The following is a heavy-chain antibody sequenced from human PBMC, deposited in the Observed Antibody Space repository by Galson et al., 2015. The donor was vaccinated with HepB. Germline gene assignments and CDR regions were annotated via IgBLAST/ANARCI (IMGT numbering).Heavy chain of an antibody. CDR2: IDPTDSST. J-gene: IGHJ6*02. D-gene: IGHD3-16*02. Sequence: QSGAEVKEPGESLRISCEGSGYTFTAYWISWVRQMPGKGLEWMAMIDPTDSSTNYNPSFEGHVTISSDKSITTAYLKWGSLKASDTATYYCARHAFSKRYKYLFYGLDVWGQGTTVTVSS. CDR1: GYTFTAYW. CDR3: ARHAFSKRYKYLFYGLDV. V-gene: IGHV5-10-1*01.